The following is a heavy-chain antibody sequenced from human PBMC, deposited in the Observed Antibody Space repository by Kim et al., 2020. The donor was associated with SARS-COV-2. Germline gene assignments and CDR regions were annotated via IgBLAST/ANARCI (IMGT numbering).Heavy chain of an antibody. D-gene: IGHD4-4*01. J-gene: IGHJ5*02. Sequence: YADSAKGRATIARGSANNSLYLQMNSLSAEDTAVYYCATELDYKVNGSDPWGQGTLVTVSS. CDR3: ATELDYKVNGSDP. V-gene: IGHV3-21*01.